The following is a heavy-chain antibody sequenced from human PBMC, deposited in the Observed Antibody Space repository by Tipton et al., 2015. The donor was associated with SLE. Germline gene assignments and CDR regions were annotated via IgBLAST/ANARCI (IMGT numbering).Heavy chain of an antibody. CDR1: GGSFSGYY. CDR3: ARLSITIFGVVVIGY. D-gene: IGHD3-3*01. V-gene: IGHV4-34*01. J-gene: IGHJ4*02. CDR2: INHSGST. Sequence: TLSLTCAVYGGSFSGYYWSWIRQPPGKGLEWIGEINHSGSTSYNPSLKSRVTISVDTSKNQFSLKLSSATAADTAVYYCARLSITIFGVVVIGYWGQGTLVTVSS.